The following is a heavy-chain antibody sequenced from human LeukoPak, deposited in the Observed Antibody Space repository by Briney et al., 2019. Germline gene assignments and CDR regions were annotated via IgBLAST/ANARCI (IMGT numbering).Heavy chain of an antibody. V-gene: IGHV4-39*01. CDR2: IYYSGST. J-gene: IGHJ4*02. CDR3: ARRGYSSSWYWDY. D-gene: IGHD6-13*01. CDR1: GGSISSSSYY. Sequence: TSETLSLTCTVSGGSISSSSYYWGWIRQPPGKGLEWIGSIYYSGSTYYNPSLKSRVTISVDTSKNQFSLKLSSVTAADTAVYYCARRGYSSSWYWDYWGQGTLVTVSS.